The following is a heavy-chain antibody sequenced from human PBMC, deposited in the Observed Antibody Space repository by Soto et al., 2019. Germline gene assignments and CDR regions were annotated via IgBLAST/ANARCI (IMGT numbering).Heavy chain of an antibody. D-gene: IGHD3-16*01. CDR1: GVSISNGHW. V-gene: IGHV4-4*02. CDR3: SRVLAGTWGGIDY. CDR2: ISQAATT. J-gene: IGHJ4*02. Sequence: QVHLQQSAPGLVKPSSTLSLTCGVSGVSISNGHWWRWVRQPPGTGLEWVGEISQAATTNNNPSLKSRLTLSLYKSKTQFSVELSTVTAADMAVYYCSRVLAGTWGGIDYWGQGILVTVSS.